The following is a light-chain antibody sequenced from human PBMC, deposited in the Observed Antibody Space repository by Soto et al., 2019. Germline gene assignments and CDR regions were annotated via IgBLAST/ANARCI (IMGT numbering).Light chain of an antibody. V-gene: IGKV3-15*01. CDR3: QQYNNWPLT. Sequence: EIAMTPSPDTLSVSPGDRATLSCRASQGVRSDLAWYQQKAGQSPRLLIYGASTRATGIPARFSGSGSGTEFTLTISSLQSEDFTVYYCQQYNNWPLTFGGGTKVDIK. CDR1: QGVRSD. CDR2: GAS. J-gene: IGKJ4*01.